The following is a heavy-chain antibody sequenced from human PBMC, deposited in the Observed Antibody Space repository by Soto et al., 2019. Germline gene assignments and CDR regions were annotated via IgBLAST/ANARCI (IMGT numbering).Heavy chain of an antibody. D-gene: IGHD6-6*01. Sequence: QVQLQESGPALVKPSQTLSLTCSVSGESISSGGYYWSWIRHHPGKGLEWIGYIYDSESAYYNPSLKSRVTISMDTSKNHFAMRLSSVTAADTAVYYCARASSSSSAADYWGQGTLATVSS. J-gene: IGHJ4*02. CDR1: GESISSGGYY. V-gene: IGHV4-31*03. CDR3: ARASSSSSAADY. CDR2: IYDSESA.